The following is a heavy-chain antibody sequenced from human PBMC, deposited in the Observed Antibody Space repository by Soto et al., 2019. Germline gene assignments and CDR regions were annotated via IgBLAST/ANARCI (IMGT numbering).Heavy chain of an antibody. J-gene: IGHJ4*02. D-gene: IGHD5-12*01. CDR3: AKATAYSXXXYXXDY. CDR2: ISGSGGST. V-gene: IGHV3-23*01. Sequence: GGSLRLSCAASGFTFSSYAMSWVRQAPGKGLEWVSAISGSGGSTYYADSVKGRFTISRDNSKNTLYLQMNSLRAEDTAVYYCAKATAYSXXXYXXDYWGXGTLVTXXS. CDR1: GFTFSSYA.